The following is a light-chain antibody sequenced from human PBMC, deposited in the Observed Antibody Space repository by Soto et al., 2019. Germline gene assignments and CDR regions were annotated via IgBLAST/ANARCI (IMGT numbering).Light chain of an antibody. CDR2: GAS. CDR1: QSVTNNY. J-gene: IGKJ5*01. CDR3: QLYGSSVT. V-gene: IGKV3-20*01. Sequence: EIVLTQSPGTLSLSPGERATLSCGASQSVTNNYLAWYQQKPGQSHRLLISGASTRATGIPDRFSGSGSGTDFTITISSLDTEDFAVYFCQLYGSSVTFGQGTRLEIK.